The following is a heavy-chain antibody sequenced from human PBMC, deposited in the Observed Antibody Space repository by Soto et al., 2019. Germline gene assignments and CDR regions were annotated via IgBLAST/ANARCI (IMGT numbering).Heavy chain of an antibody. CDR1: GFTFSNAW. CDR2: IKSKTDGGTT. V-gene: IGHV3-15*07. Sequence: EVQLVESGGGLVKPGGSLRLSCAASGFTFSNAWMNWVRQAPGKGLEWVGRIKSKTDGGTTDYAAPVKGRFTISRDDSKNTLYLQMNSLKTEDTAVYYCTTNAPQTKKSYYYYYYGMDVWGQGTTVTVSS. CDR3: TTNAPQTKKSYYYYYYGMDV. J-gene: IGHJ6*02. D-gene: IGHD2-2*01.